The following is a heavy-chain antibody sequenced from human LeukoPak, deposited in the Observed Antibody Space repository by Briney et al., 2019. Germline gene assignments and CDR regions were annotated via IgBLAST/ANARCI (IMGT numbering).Heavy chain of an antibody. CDR3: AREGWYYYDSSGENAFDI. J-gene: IGHJ3*02. D-gene: IGHD3-22*01. CDR1: VGSISSSY. V-gene: IGHV4-59*01. Sequence: NPSETLSLTRTVSVGSISSSYWSWIRQPPGKGLEWIGYIYYSGSTNYNPSLKSRVTISVDTSKNQFSLKLSSVTAADTAVYYCAREGWYYYDSSGENAFDIWGQGTMVTVSS. CDR2: IYYSGST.